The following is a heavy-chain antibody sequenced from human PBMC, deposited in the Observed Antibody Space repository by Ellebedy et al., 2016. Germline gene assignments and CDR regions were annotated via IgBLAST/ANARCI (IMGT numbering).Heavy chain of an antibody. CDR2: IKYSGST. D-gene: IGHD5-24*01. J-gene: IGHJ3*02. CDR3: ARGFRRWLQRGGYFDI. Sequence: SETLSLTCAVYGGSSSSYFWSWIRQPPGKGLEWIGDIKYSGSTNYNPSLKSRVTISVDTSKNQFSLRLSSVTAADTAVYYCARGFRRWLQRGGYFDIWGQGTMVTVSS. CDR1: GGSSSSYF. V-gene: IGHV4-34*01.